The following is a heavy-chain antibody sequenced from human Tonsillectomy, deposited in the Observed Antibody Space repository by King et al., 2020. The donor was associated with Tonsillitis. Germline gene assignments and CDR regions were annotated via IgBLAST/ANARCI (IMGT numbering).Heavy chain of an antibody. J-gene: IGHJ6*02. CDR1: GFTFSSYG. V-gene: IGHV3-30*18. CDR3: AKDTSGWYPPRVYYYYGMDV. CDR2: ISYDGGNK. Sequence: QLVQSGGGVVQSGRSLRLSCAASGFTFSSYGMHGVRQAPGKGLEWVAVISYDGGNKYYADSVKGRLTISRDNSKNTLYLQMNSLRPEDTAVYYCAKDTSGWYPPRVYYYYGMDVWGQGTTVTVSS. D-gene: IGHD6-19*01.